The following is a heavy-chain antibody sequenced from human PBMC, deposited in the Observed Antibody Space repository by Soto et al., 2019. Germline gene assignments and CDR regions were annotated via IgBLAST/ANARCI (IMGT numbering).Heavy chain of an antibody. CDR1: VGSFSGYY. J-gene: IGHJ6*02. Sequence: SETLSLTCAVYVGSFSGYYWSLIRQPPGKGLECIWEINHSGSTNYNPSLKSRVTISVDTSKNQFSLKMRSVTAADTALYYCARGRRGVVIMDYYYGMEFWGQGTTVTVSS. CDR3: ARGRRGVVIMDYYYGMEF. CDR2: INHSGST. D-gene: IGHD3-3*01. V-gene: IGHV4-34*01.